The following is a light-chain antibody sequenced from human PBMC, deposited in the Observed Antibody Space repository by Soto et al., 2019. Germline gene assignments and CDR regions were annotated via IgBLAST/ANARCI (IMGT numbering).Light chain of an antibody. CDR2: GVH. J-gene: IGLJ1*01. Sequence: ALTQPPSASGSPGQSVTMSCTGSSGDVGTYALVSWYQQHPGKAPKLMIYGVHKRPSGVPDRFSGSQSGNTASLTFSGLQAEDEADYFCSSYAGNNNYVFGTETKVTVL. CDR3: SSYAGNNNYV. V-gene: IGLV2-8*01. CDR1: SGDVGTYAL.